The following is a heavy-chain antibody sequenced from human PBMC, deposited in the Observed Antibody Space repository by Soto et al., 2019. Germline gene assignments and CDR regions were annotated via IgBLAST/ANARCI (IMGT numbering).Heavy chain of an antibody. D-gene: IGHD3-3*02. CDR2: VYYRGSI. J-gene: IGHJ5*01. CDR1: GDSISSPDYY. V-gene: IGHV4-30-4*01. Sequence: SETLSLTCTVSGDSISSPDYYWSWIRQAPGKGLELIGYVYYRGSIYYTPSFESRVSISVDTSKNQFSLRLTSVTAADSAMYFCARVTFTPNWFDSWGQGILVTVSS. CDR3: ARVTFTPNWFDS.